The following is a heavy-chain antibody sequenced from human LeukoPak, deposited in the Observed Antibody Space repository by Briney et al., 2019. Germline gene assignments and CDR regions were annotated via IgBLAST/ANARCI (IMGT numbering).Heavy chain of an antibody. Sequence: GGSLRLSCAASGFTFSTYWMNWVRQAPGKGLEWVSSISSSSSYIYYADSVKGRFTISRDNAKNSLYLQMNSLRAEDTAVYYCARDHFGELSGAVAGLFDYWGQGTLVTVSS. V-gene: IGHV3-21*01. CDR1: GFTFSTYW. J-gene: IGHJ4*02. CDR2: ISSSSSYI. D-gene: IGHD3-10*01. CDR3: ARDHFGELSGAVAGLFDY.